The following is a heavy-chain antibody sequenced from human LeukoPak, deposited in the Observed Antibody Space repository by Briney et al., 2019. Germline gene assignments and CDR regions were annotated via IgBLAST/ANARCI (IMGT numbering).Heavy chain of an antibody. CDR1: GGSISGYY. D-gene: IGHD1-1*01. J-gene: IGHJ4*02. Sequence: SETLSLTCTVSGGSISGYYWTWIRQPPGKGLEYIGYIYYSGSTNHNPSLKSRGTISVDTSKNQFSLKLSSVTAADTAVYYCARGRYTFDYWGQGTLVTVSS. V-gene: IGHV4-59*01. CDR3: ARGRYTFDY. CDR2: IYYSGST.